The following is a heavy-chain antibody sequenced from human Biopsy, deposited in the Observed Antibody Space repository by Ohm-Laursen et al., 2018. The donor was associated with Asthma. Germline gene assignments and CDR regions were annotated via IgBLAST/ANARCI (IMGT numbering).Heavy chain of an antibody. CDR1: GFNVNSYT. CDR2: VSHDDEYK. V-gene: IGHV3-30*04. D-gene: IGHD6-6*01. CDR3: ARGKTWGRSYYFDY. J-gene: IGHJ4*02. Sequence: SLRLSCTASGFNVNSYTFSWVRQAPGKGLAWVSAVSHDDEYKDYADSVKGRFTISRDNSKDTLYLQVNSLRGDDTAVYYCARGKTWGRSYYFDYWGQGTLVTVSS.